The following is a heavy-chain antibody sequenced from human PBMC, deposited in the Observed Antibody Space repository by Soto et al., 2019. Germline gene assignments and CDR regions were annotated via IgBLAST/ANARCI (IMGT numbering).Heavy chain of an antibody. J-gene: IGHJ3*02. CDR3: ARDDDRTDTGLDM. CDR1: GFTFSNYG. CDR2: ILNDGGDQ. Sequence: QVQLVESGGGVVQPGRSLRLSCAASGFTFSNYGMHWVRQAPGKGLEWLAVILNDGGDQNYGDSVKGRFTISRDNSNNTLYLQINSLRVEDTAVYYCARDDDRTDTGLDMWGQGTMVTVSS. V-gene: IGHV3-30*19. D-gene: IGHD2-8*02.